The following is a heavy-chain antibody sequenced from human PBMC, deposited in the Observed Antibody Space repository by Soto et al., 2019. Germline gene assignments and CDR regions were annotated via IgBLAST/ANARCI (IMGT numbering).Heavy chain of an antibody. V-gene: IGHV1-69*13. CDR2: IIPIFGTA. J-gene: IGHJ6*02. CDR1: GGTFSSYA. D-gene: IGHD4-17*01. Sequence: SVKVSCKASGGTFSSYAISWVRQAPGQGLEWMGGIIPIFGTANYAQEFQGRVTITADESTSTAYMELSSLRSEDTAVYYCARDRDGDYAELYYYGMDVWGQGIRVTGS. CDR3: ARDRDGDYAELYYYGMDV.